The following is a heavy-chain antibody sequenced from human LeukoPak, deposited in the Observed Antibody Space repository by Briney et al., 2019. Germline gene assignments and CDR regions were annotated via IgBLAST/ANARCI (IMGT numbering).Heavy chain of an antibody. CDR3: ARGGYSGYWMDV. Sequence: SETLSLTCTVSGGSISSSSYYWSWIRQPPGKGLEWIGYIYYSGSTNYNPSLKSRVTISVDTSKNQFSLKLSSVTAADTAVYYCARGGYSGYWMDVWGKGTTVTVSS. V-gene: IGHV4-61*01. CDR1: GGSISSSSYY. J-gene: IGHJ6*04. CDR2: IYYSGST. D-gene: IGHD5-12*01.